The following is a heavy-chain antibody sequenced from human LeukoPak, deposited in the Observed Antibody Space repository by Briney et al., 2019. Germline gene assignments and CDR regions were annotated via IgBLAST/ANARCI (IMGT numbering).Heavy chain of an antibody. Sequence: GGSLRLSCAASGFTFNTYAMSWVRQAPGKGLEWVSSISENGESTYYADSVKGRFTISRDNSRNTLYLQMNSLRAEDTAVYYCASYFHYXXYASLXYWGQGTLVXXXX. CDR1: GFTFNTYA. D-gene: IGHD4-17*01. CDR3: ASYFHYXXYASLXY. V-gene: IGHV3-23*01. J-gene: IGHJ4*02. CDR2: ISENGEST.